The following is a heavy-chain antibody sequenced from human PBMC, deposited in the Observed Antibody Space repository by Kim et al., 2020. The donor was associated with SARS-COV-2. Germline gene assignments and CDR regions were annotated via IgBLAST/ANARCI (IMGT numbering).Heavy chain of an antibody. CDR1: GASISSSNC. Sequence: SETLSLTCAVSGASISSSNCWSWVRQPPGKGLEWIGEIYHSGSTSYKPSLKGRVTISVDTSRNQFSLKLSSVTAADTTMYYCARILVVLPTAARGYYYGMDVWRGTNTVTVCS. CDR3: ARILVVLPTAARGYYYGMDV. D-gene: IGHD2-2*01. J-gene: IGHJ6*01. CDR2: IYHSGST. V-gene: IGHV4-4*02.